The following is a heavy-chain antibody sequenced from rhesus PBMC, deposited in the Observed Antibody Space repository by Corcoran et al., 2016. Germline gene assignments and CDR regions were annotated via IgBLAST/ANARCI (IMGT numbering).Heavy chain of an antibody. CDR1: GFPFSSYG. CDR3: AKDPTDY. CDR2: ISYTGGST. J-gene: IGHJ4*01. V-gene: IGHV3S5*01. Sequence: EVQLVETGGGLVQPGGSLRLSWSASGFPFSSYGTRWVRQAPVTGLGWVSGISYTGGSTYYADSVQGRFTISRDNSKNTLSLQMNSLRAEDTAVYYCAKDPTDYWGQGVLVTVSS.